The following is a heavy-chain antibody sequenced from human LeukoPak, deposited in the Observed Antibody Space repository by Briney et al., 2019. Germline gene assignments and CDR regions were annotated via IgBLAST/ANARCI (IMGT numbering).Heavy chain of an antibody. CDR1: GGTFSSYA. CDR3: ARDSCSGGSCYWVQFDY. V-gene: IGHV1-69*05. D-gene: IGHD2-15*01. Sequence: VASVKVSCKASGGTFSSYAISWVRQAPGQGLEWMGRIIPIFGTANYAQKFQGRVTITTDESTSTAYMELSSLRSEDTAVYYCARDSCSGGSCYWVQFDYWGQGTLVTVSS. J-gene: IGHJ4*02. CDR2: IIPIFGTA.